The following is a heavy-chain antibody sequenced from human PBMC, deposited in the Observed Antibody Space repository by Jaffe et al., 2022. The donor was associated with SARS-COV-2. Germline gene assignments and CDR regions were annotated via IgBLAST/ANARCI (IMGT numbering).Heavy chain of an antibody. J-gene: IGHJ4*02. CDR2: IYYSGST. Sequence: QLQLQESGPGLVKPSETLSLTCTVSGGSISSSSYYWGWIRQPPGKGLEWIGSIYYSGSTYYNPSLKSRVTISVDTSKNQFSLKLSSVTAADTAVYYCAKLGGIAAAPVYWGQGTLVTVSS. CDR3: AKLGGIAAAPVY. V-gene: IGHV4-39*01. CDR1: GGSISSSSYY. D-gene: IGHD6-13*01.